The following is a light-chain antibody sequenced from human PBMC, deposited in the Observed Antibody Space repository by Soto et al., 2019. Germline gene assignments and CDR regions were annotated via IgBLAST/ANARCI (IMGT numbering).Light chain of an antibody. CDR1: QSISQS. Sequence: EIVLTQFPATLCLSPGERATLSCRASQSISQSLAWYQPRPGQSPRLLIYDASRRATGIPDRFTGSGFGTDFTLTISRLAPEDLAVYYCQQYGGSPRTFGQGTKVDIK. CDR2: DAS. J-gene: IGKJ1*01. CDR3: QQYGGSPRT. V-gene: IGKV3-20*01.